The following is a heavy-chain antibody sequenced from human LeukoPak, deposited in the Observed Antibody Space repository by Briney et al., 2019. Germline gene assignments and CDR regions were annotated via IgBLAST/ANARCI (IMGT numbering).Heavy chain of an antibody. V-gene: IGHV3-9*01. CDR2: ISWNSGSI. J-gene: IGHJ4*02. D-gene: IGHD6-13*01. Sequence: GRSLRLSCAASGFTFDDYAMHWVRQAPGKGLEGVSGISWNSGSIGYADSVKGRFTVSRDNAKNSLYLQMTSLRAEDTAVYYCAKQREGTTWSPDYWGQGTLVTVSS. CDR3: AKQREGTTWSPDY. CDR1: GFTFDDYA.